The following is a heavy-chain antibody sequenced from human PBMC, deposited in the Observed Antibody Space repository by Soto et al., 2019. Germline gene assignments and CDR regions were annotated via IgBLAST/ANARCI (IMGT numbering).Heavy chain of an antibody. CDR2: ISYSGST. D-gene: IGHD5-18*01. J-gene: IGHJ4*02. Sequence: SETLSLTCTVSGDSVNSGSYYWTWVRQPPGKGLEWIGYISYSGSTNYNPSLHSRVTISIDTSKNQFSLKLTSVTAADTAFYFCERDIRGYRRAFDYWGQGTLVTVSS. CDR3: ERDIRGYRRAFDY. V-gene: IGHV4-61*01. CDR1: GDSVNSGSYY.